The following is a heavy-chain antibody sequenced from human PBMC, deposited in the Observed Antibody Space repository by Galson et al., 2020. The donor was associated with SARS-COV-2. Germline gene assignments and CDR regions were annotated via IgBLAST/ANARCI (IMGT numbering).Heavy chain of an antibody. CDR2: IYYSGST. D-gene: IGHD3-9*01. Sequence: SETLSLTCTVSGGSFSSSSYYWGWIRQHPGKGLEWIGSIYYSGSTYSNPSLKSRVSLSIDTSKNQFSLKLSSVTAADTAVYYCARDRPVNYDILTGYYWFDPWGQGTLVTVSS. V-gene: IGHV4-39*07. CDR1: GGSFSSSSYY. CDR3: ARDRPVNYDILTGYYWFDP. J-gene: IGHJ5*02.